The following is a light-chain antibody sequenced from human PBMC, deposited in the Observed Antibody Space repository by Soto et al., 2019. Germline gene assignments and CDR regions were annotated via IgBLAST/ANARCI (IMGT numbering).Light chain of an antibody. V-gene: IGLV2-14*01. CDR3: SSYTSSNPHV. Sequence: QSALTQPASVSGSPGQSVTISCTGTTSDVGGYNHVSWYQQHPGKAPKLMLFDVTDRPSGVSHRFSGSKSGNTASLTISGLQAEDEGDYYCSSYTSSNPHVFGTGTKLTVL. CDR2: DVT. J-gene: IGLJ1*01. CDR1: TSDVGGYNH.